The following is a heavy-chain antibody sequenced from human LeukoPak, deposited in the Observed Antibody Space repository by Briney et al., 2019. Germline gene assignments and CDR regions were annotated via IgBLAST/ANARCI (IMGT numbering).Heavy chain of an antibody. V-gene: IGHV4-59*01. CDR3: ARTEAAAGTYWFDP. Sequence: PSETLSLTCSVSGGAISRYYWSWIRQPPGKGLEWIGYIYYSGSTNYNPSLKSRVTISVDTSKNQFSLKLSSVTAADTAVYYCARTEAAAGTYWFDPWGQGTLVTVSS. J-gene: IGHJ5*02. D-gene: IGHD6-13*01. CDR2: IYYSGST. CDR1: GGAISRYY.